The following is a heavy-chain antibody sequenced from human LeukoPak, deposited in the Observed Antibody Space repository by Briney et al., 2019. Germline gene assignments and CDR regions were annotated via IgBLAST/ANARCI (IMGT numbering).Heavy chain of an antibody. CDR3: ATSYYYGSGSYYNPPDS. D-gene: IGHD3-10*01. CDR2: INPNSGGT. Sequence: ASVKVSCKASGYTFSGYYMHWVRQAPGQGLEWMGWINPNSGGTNYAQKFKGRVTMTRDTSISTAYMVLSRLRSDGTAVYHCATSYYYGSGSYYNPPDSWGQGTLVTVSS. J-gene: IGHJ5*01. CDR1: GYTFSGYY. V-gene: IGHV1-2*02.